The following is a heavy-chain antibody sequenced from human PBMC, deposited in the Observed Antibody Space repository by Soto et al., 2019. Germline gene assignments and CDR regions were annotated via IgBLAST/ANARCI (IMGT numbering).Heavy chain of an antibody. Sequence: PGGSVRLSCAASGFTFSSYEMNWVRQAPGKGLEWVSYISSSGSTIYYADSVKGRFYISRDNAKNTLYLQMNSLRAEDTAVYYCARSAALHDAFYIWGQGTMVTVSS. CDR2: ISSSGSTI. V-gene: IGHV3-48*03. CDR1: GFTFSSYE. D-gene: IGHD6-13*01. J-gene: IGHJ3*02. CDR3: ARSAALHDAFYI.